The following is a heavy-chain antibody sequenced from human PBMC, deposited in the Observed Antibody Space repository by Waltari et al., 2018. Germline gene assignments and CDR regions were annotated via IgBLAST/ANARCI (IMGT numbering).Heavy chain of an antibody. J-gene: IGHJ4*02. Sequence: QVQLVQSGAEVKKPGSSVKVSCKASGGTFSSYAISWVRQAPGQGLEWMGGIIPIFGTANYAQKFQGRVTITADESTSTAYMELSSLRSEDTAVYYCARAHYDSSGYYTYYFDYWGQGTLVTVSS. D-gene: IGHD3-22*01. CDR3: ARAHYDSSGYYTYYFDY. V-gene: IGHV1-69*12. CDR2: IIPIFGTA. CDR1: GGTFSSYA.